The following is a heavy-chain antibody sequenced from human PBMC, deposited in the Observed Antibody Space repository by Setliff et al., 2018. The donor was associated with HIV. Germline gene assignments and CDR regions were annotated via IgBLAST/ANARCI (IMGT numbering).Heavy chain of an antibody. J-gene: IGHJ4*02. D-gene: IGHD3-3*01. CDR1: GFSLSTSGVG. CDR3: ARISATHYDFWSGSIDY. Sequence: SGPTLVNPTQTLTLTCTFSGFSLSTSGVGVGWIRQPPGKALEWLAVIYWDDDKRYSTSLKSRLTISKDTSKSQVVLTMTNMDPVDTATYYCARISATHYDFWSGSIDYWGQGTLVTVSS. CDR2: IYWDDDK. V-gene: IGHV2-5*02.